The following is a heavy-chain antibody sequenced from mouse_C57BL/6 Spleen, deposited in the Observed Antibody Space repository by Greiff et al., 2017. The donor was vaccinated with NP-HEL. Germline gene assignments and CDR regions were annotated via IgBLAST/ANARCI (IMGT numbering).Heavy chain of an antibody. D-gene: IGHD2-4*01. Sequence: VQLKESGGGLVQPKGSLKLSCAASGFSFNTYAMNWVRQAPGKGLEWVARIRSKSNNYATYYADSVKDRFTISRDDSESMLYLQMNNLKTEDTAMYYCVRQDYDYSFDYWGQGTTLTVSS. V-gene: IGHV10-1*01. J-gene: IGHJ2*01. CDR3: VRQDYDYSFDY. CDR2: IRSKSNNYAT. CDR1: GFSFNTYA.